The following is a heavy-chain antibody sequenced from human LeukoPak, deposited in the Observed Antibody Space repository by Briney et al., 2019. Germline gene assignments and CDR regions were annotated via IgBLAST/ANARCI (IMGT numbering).Heavy chain of an antibody. J-gene: IGHJ4*02. D-gene: IGHD3-22*01. V-gene: IGHV4-31*03. CDR2: IYYSGST. CDR3: ARAKIVVVQLDY. Sequence: ESSETLSLTCTVSGGSISSGGYYWSRVRQHPGKGLEWIGYIYYSGSTYYNPSLKSRVTISVDTSKNQFSLKLSSVTAADTAVYYCARAKIVVVQLDYWGQGTLVTVSS. CDR1: GGSISSGGYY.